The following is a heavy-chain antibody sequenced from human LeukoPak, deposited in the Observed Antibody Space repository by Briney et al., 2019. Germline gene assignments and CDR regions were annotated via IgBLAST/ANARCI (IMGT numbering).Heavy chain of an antibody. J-gene: IGHJ4*02. CDR2: ISGNGGST. V-gene: IGHV3-23*01. CDR3: AKVGSSWFPVVYFDY. Sequence: GGSLRLSCAASGFTFSSYSMNWVRQAPGKGLEWVSVISGNGGSTYYADSVKGRFTISRDNSKNTLYLQMNSLRADDTAVYYCAKVGSSWFPVVYFDYWGQGTLVTVSS. CDR1: GFTFSSYS. D-gene: IGHD6-13*01.